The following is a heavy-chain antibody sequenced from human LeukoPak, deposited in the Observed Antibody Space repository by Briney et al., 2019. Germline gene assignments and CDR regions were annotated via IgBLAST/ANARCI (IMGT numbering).Heavy chain of an antibody. Sequence: GGSLRPSCAASGFTFSSYAMSWVRQAPGKGLEWVSAISGSGGSTYYADSVKGRFTISRDNSKNTLYLQMNSLRAEDTAVYYCAKDANYDFWSGYQGIDPWGQGTLVTVSS. J-gene: IGHJ5*02. V-gene: IGHV3-23*01. CDR3: AKDANYDFWSGYQGIDP. D-gene: IGHD3-3*01. CDR2: ISGSGGST. CDR1: GFTFSSYA.